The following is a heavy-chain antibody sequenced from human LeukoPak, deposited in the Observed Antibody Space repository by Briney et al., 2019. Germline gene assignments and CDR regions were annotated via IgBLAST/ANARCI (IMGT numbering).Heavy chain of an antibody. J-gene: IGHJ4*02. CDR1: GFTFTSSA. CDR2: IVVGSGNT. CDR3: AAGSGYLLLGFGY. D-gene: IGHD6-25*01. Sequence: SVKVSCKASGFTFTSSAVQWVRQARGQRLEWIRWIVVGSGNTNYAQKFQERVTITRDMSTSTAYMELSSLRSEDTAVYYCAAGSGYLLLGFGYWGQGTLVTVSS. V-gene: IGHV1-58*01.